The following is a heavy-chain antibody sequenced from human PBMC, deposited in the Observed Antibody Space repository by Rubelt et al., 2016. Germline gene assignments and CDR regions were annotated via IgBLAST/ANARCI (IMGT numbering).Heavy chain of an antibody. CDR2: VNSDGSNT. V-gene: IGHV3-74*01. Sequence: HWVRQAPGKGLVWVSRVNSDGSNTNYADSVKGRFTISRDNAKNTLYLEMNSLRVEDTAVYYCARDCSSTSCYRSAFDPWGQGTLVTVSS. J-gene: IGHJ5*02. D-gene: IGHD2-2*02. CDR3: ARDCSSTSCYRSAFDP.